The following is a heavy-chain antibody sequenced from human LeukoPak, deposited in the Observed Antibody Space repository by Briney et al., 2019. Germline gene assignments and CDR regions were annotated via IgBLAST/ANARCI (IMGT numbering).Heavy chain of an antibody. V-gene: IGHV3-23*01. J-gene: IGHJ4*02. CDR3: AKLVRDLNSGNVVVVAATDY. CDR2: FSGSGGST. D-gene: IGHD2-15*01. Sequence: GGSLRLSCAASGFTFSSYAMSWVRQAPGKGLEWVSTFSGSGGSTYYADSVKGRFTISRVNSKNTLYLQMNSLRAEDTALYYCAKLVRDLNSGNVVVVAATDYWGQGTLVTVSS. CDR1: GFTFSSYA.